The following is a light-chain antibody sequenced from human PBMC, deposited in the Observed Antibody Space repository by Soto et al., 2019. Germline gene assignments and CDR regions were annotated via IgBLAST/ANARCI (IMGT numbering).Light chain of an antibody. V-gene: IGKV1-5*01. CDR2: DAS. CDR1: QSISSW. J-gene: IGKJ1*01. Sequence: EIQMTQSPSTLSASVGDRVTITCRASQSISSWLAWYQQKPGKAPKLMIYDASNLESGVPSRFSGSGSGTDCTLTIGSLQPEDFATYYCQQSYSNTQTLGQGTKVDIK. CDR3: QQSYSNTQT.